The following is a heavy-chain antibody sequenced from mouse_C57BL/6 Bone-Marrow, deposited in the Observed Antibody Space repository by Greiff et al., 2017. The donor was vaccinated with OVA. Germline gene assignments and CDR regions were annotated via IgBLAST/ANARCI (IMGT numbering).Heavy chain of an antibody. Sequence: EVMLVESGGGLVKPGGSLKLSCAASGFTFSSYTMSWVRQTPEKRLEWVATISGGGGNTYYPDSVKGRFTISRDKAKKTLYLQMSSLRSEDTALYYGARVPSCTTVPSFPSHWYFEVWGTGTTVTVA. CDR2: ISGGGGNT. CDR3: ARVPSCTTVPSFPSHWYFEV. CDR1: GFTFSSYT. D-gene: IGHD1-1*01. J-gene: IGHJ1*03. V-gene: IGHV5-9*01.